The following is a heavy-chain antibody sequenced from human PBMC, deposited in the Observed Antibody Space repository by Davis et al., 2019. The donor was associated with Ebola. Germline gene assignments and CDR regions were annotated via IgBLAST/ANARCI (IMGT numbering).Heavy chain of an antibody. V-gene: IGHV1-58*01. CDR2: IVVGSGNT. J-gene: IGHJ6*02. CDR3: ATGVAPHYGRSYYYYGMDV. D-gene: IGHD2-8*02. Sequence: SVKVSCKASGFTFTSSAVQWVRQARGQRLEWIGWIVVGSGNTNYAQKVQERVTINRDMSTSTAYMELSSLRSEDTAVYYCATGVAPHYGRSYYYYGMDVWGQGTTVTVSS. CDR1: GFTFTSSA.